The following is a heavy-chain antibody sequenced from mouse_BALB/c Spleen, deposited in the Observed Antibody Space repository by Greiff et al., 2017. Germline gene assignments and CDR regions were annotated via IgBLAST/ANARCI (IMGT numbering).Heavy chain of an antibody. J-gene: IGHJ4*01. CDR2: ISSGSSTI. CDR1: GFTFSSFG. V-gene: IGHV5-17*02. D-gene: IGHD2-1*01. CDR3: ARNYGNYDYYAMDY. Sequence: EVKLMESGGGLVQPGGSRKLSCAASGFTFSSFGMHWVRQAPEKGLEWVAYISSGSSTIYYADTVKGRFTISRDNPKNTLFLQMTSLRSEDTAMYYCARNYGNYDYYAMDYWGQGTSVTVSS.